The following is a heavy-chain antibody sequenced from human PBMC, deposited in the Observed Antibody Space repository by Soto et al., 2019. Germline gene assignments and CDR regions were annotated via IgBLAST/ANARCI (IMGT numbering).Heavy chain of an antibody. Sequence: QVQLQESGPGLVKPSQTLSLTCTVSGDSMGSGDYYWTWIRQPPGKGPEWIGYIYYIGTTFYNPSVESRVNSSIDTSKNHFSLTLTSVTAADTAVYYCSRGSTYYGFLTWGQGTLVNVSS. CDR2: IYYIGTT. CDR1: GDSMGSGDYY. J-gene: IGHJ5*02. V-gene: IGHV4-30-4*01. D-gene: IGHD3-10*01. CDR3: SRGSTYYGFLT.